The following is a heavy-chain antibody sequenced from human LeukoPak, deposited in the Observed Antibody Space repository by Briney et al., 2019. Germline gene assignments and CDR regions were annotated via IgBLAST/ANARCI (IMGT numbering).Heavy chain of an antibody. CDR3: ARDRSRGYSYGVFDY. CDR2: ISSSSSYI. D-gene: IGHD5-18*01. Sequence: PGGSLRLSCAASGFTFSSYSMSWVRQAPGKGLEWVSSISSSSSYIYYADSVKGRFTISRDNAKNSLYLQMNSLRAEDTAVYYCARDRSRGYSYGVFDYWGQGTLVTVSS. J-gene: IGHJ4*02. CDR1: GFTFSSYS. V-gene: IGHV3-21*01.